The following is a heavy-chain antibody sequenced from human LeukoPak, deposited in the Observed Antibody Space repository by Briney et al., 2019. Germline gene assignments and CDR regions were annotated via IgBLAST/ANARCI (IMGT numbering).Heavy chain of an antibody. CDR2: IVGGAGGT. D-gene: IGHD3-10*01. J-gene: IGHJ4*02. Sequence: GGSLRLSCAASGFTFSSHGMSWVRQAPGKGLEWVSGIVGGAGGTYYADSVKGRFTISRDNSKNALYLQMHSLRAEDTAVFHCAKGHGTPWFDGLYYFDYWGQGTLVTVSS. CDR3: AKGHGTPWFDGLYYFDY. CDR1: GFTFSSHG. V-gene: IGHV3-23*01.